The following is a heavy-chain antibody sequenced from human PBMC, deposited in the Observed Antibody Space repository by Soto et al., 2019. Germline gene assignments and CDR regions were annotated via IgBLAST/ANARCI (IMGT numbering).Heavy chain of an antibody. CDR1: GFSFNKYA. CDR3: ATDGTALATTLFYCEF. D-gene: IGHD1-1*01. Sequence: QVQLVESGGGVVQPGRSLRLSCAASGFSFNKYAMHWVRQAPGKGLEWLAVIRYDGNDKYYADSVRGRVSISRDNSKETLYLEINSLRVDDSGLNYCATDGTALATTLFYCEFWGLGAQVTVSS. CDR2: IRYDGNDK. V-gene: IGHV3-33*03. J-gene: IGHJ4*02.